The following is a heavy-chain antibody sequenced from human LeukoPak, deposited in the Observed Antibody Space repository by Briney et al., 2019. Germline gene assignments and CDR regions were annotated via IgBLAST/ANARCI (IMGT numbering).Heavy chain of an antibody. CDR3: ARDIQFGGVIANPAFFDY. D-gene: IGHD3-16*02. J-gene: IGHJ4*02. CDR1: GGSISSSSYY. CDR2: IYYSGST. V-gene: IGHV4-39*07. Sequence: PSETLSLTCTVSGGSISSSSYYWGWIRQPPGKGLEWIGSIYYSGSTYYNPSLKSRVTISVDTSKNQFSLKLSSVTAADTAVYYCARDIQFGGVIANPAFFDYWGQGTLVTVSS.